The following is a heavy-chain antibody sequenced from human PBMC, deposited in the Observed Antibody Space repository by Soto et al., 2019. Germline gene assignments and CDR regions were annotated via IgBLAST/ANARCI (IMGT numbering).Heavy chain of an antibody. D-gene: IGHD1-1*01. CDR3: AKFGMATTKRSPPYYIDY. Sequence: GGSLRLSCAASGFTFSSYAMSWVRQDPGKGLEWVSSISGSGGGTYYADSVKGRFTFSRDNSKNTLYLQMNSLRAEDTAVYYCAKFGMATTKRSPPYYIDYWGQGALVTVSS. CDR2: ISGSGGGT. CDR1: GFTFSSYA. V-gene: IGHV3-23*01. J-gene: IGHJ4*02.